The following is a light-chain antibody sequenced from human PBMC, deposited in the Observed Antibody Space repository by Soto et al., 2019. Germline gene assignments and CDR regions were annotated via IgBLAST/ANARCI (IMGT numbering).Light chain of an antibody. J-gene: IGKJ1*01. CDR1: QTLPRN. CDR3: QQYDKWPRT. V-gene: IGKV3D-15*01. CDR2: GSS. Sequence: EIVLTQSPDTLSFSPGEKATLSCRASQTLPRNFLAWFQQTPGQAPRLPIYGSSNGPSGIPDRFSGGGSGAEYTLTISSLQSEDFAVYYCQQYDKWPRTFGQGTKVDIK.